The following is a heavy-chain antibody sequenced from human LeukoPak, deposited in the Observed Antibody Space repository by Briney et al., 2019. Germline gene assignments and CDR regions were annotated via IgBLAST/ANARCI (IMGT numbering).Heavy chain of an antibody. V-gene: IGHV1-18*01. CDR2: ISAYNGNT. Sequence: ASVKVSCKASGYTFTSYGISWVRQAPGQGLEWMGWISAYNGNTNYAQKLQGRVTMTTDTSTSTAYMELRSLRSDDTAAYYCARPYYDSSAPPYDYWGQGTLVTVSS. J-gene: IGHJ4*02. CDR3: ARPYYDSSAPPYDY. D-gene: IGHD3-22*01. CDR1: GYTFTSYG.